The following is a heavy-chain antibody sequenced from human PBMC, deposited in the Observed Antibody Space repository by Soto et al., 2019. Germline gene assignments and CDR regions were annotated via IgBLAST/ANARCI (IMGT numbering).Heavy chain of an antibody. D-gene: IGHD4-17*01. V-gene: IGHV4-59*01. CDR3: ARGLGTVTTG. Sequence: SEALSLTCTFSGFSIISYYWSWIRQPPGKGLEWIGYIYYSGSTNYNPSLKSRVTISVDTSKNQFSLKLSSVTAEDTAVDYCARGLGTVTTGWGQGTMVTVTS. J-gene: IGHJ4*02. CDR1: GFSIISYY. CDR2: IYYSGST.